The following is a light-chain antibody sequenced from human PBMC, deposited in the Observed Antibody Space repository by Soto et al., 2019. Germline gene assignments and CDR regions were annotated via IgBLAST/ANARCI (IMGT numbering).Light chain of an antibody. V-gene: IGLV1-44*01. J-gene: IGLJ2*01. Sequence: QSVLTQPPSASGTPGQRVTISCSGSSSNIGSNTVNWYQQLPGTAPKLVIYSNNQRPSGVPDRFSGSKSDTSASLAITGLQSDDEADYYCAAWDDSLNAVVFGGGTKVTVL. CDR3: AAWDDSLNAVV. CDR2: SNN. CDR1: SSNIGSNT.